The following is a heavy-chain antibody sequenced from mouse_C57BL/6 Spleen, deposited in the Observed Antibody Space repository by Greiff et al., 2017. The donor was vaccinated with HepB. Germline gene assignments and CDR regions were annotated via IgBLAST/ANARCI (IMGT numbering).Heavy chain of an antibody. V-gene: IGHV2-6*03. CDR1: GFSFTSYG. J-gene: IGHJ1*03. D-gene: IGHD1-1*01. CDR2: IWSDGST. Sequence: VQRVESGPGLVAPSQCLSITCTVSGFSFTSYGVHWVRQPPGKGLEWLVVIWSDGSTTYNSALKSRLIISKDNSKSQLFLKMNSLQADDTAMYYCARGYYGSSGYFDVWGTGTTVTVSS. CDR3: ARGYYGSSGYFDV.